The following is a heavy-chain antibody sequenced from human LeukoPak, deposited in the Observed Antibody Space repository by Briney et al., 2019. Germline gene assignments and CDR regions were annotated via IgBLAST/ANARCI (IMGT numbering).Heavy chain of an antibody. V-gene: IGHV1-69*13. CDR3: ARATPQWLVPYYYYGMDV. D-gene: IGHD6-19*01. CDR2: IIPIFGTA. CDR1: GGTFSSYA. J-gene: IGHJ6*02. Sequence: SVKVSCKAAGGTFSSYAISWVRQAPGQGLEWMGGIIPIFGTANYAQKFQGRVTITADESTSTAYMELSSLRSEDTAVYYCARATPQWLVPYYYYGMDVWGQGTTVTVSS.